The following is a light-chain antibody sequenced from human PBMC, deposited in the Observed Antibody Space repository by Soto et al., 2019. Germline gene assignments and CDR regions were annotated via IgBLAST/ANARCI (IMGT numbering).Light chain of an antibody. CDR2: LAS. CDR3: HQRKSWPRT. Sequence: EIVLTHSPATLTSFPGDTVTLSCRASQAVNTRLAWYQHKPGQAPRLLIYLASNRAAGVPARFSGSGSGTDFTLTISDVEPEDFAVYYCHQRKSWPRTFGQGTKVDIK. CDR1: QAVNTR. V-gene: IGKV3-11*01. J-gene: IGKJ1*01.